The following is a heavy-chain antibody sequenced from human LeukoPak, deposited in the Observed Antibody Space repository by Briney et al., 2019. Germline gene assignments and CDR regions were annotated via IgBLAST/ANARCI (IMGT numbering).Heavy chain of an antibody. J-gene: IGHJ4*02. CDR1: GFTFDDYA. D-gene: IGHD3-22*01. V-gene: IGHV3-9*01. CDR3: AKEHYYDSSGYYPQYYFDY. CDR2: ISWNSGSI. Sequence: GGSLRLSCAASGFTFDDYAMHWVRQAPGKGLEWVSGISWNSGSIGYADSVKGRFTISRDNAKNSLYLQMNSLRAEDTAVYYCAKEHYYDSSGYYPQYYFDYWGQGTLVTVSS.